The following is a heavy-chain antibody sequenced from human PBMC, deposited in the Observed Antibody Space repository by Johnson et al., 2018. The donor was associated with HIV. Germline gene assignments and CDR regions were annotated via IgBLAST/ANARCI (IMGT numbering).Heavy chain of an antibody. V-gene: IGHV3-33*01. D-gene: IGHD6-19*01. CDR2: IWYDGSNK. CDR1: GFTFSSYG. J-gene: IGHJ3*02. CDR3: ARADVMSSGWSGDAFDI. Sequence: VQLVESGGGVVQPGRSLRLSCAASGFTFSSYGMHWVRQAPGKGLEWVAVIWYDGSNKYYADSVKGRFTISRDNSKNTLYLQMNSLRAEDTAVYYCARADVMSSGWSGDAFDIWGQGTMVTVSS.